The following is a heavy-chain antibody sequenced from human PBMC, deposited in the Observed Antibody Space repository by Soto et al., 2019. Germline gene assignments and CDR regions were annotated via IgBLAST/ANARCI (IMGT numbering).Heavy chain of an antibody. J-gene: IGHJ4*02. D-gene: IGHD6-19*01. CDR3: TTEYGYSSGQNDN. V-gene: IGHV4-59*13. CDR1: GGSITSYY. Sequence: TSETLSLTCTVSGGSITSYYWTWIRQPPGKGLEWVGYMSYSGATNSSPSLKSRVTISVDTSKNQFSLKLSSVTAADTAVYYCTTEYGYSSGQNDNWGQGTLVTVSS. CDR2: MSYSGAT.